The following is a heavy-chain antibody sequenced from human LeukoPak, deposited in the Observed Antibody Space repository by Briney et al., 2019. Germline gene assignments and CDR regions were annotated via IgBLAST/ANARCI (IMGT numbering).Heavy chain of an antibody. D-gene: IGHD3-9*01. V-gene: IGHV3-66*01. Sequence: GGSLRLSCVASGLSVSSNYMSWVRQAPGKGLEWVSVIYRDGSSYYAESVEGRFTISRDNSKNTLYIQMNSLRAEDTAVYYCARSFYDILIGYYQYFDYWGQGTLVTVSS. J-gene: IGHJ4*02. CDR2: IYRDGSS. CDR1: GLSVSSNY. CDR3: ARSFYDILIGYYQYFDY.